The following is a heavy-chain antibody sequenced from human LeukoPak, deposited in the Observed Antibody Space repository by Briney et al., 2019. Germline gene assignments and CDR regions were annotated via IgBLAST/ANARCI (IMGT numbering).Heavy chain of an antibody. J-gene: IGHJ4*02. CDR1: GGTFSSYA. V-gene: IGHV1-69*04. Sequence: SVKVSRKTSGGTFSSYAISWVRQAPGQGLEWMGRIIPILGIANYAQKFQGRVTITADKSTSTAYMELSSLRSEDTAVYYCARDRIDYYDSSGSFFDYWGQGTLVTVSS. CDR2: IIPILGIA. CDR3: ARDRIDYYDSSGSFFDY. D-gene: IGHD3-22*01.